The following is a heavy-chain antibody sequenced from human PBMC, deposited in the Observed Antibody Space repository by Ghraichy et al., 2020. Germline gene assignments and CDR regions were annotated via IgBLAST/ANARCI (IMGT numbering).Heavy chain of an antibody. CDR3: ARGKYSSSWYSSRVSWYFDL. V-gene: IGHV4-4*07. D-gene: IGHD6-13*01. Sequence: SQTLSLTCTVSGGSISSYYWSWIRQPAGKGLEWIGRIYTSGSTNYNPSLKSRVTMSVDTSKNQFSLKLSSVTAADTAVYYCARGKYSSSWYSSRVSWYFDLWGRGTLVTVSS. J-gene: IGHJ2*01. CDR1: GGSISSYY. CDR2: IYTSGST.